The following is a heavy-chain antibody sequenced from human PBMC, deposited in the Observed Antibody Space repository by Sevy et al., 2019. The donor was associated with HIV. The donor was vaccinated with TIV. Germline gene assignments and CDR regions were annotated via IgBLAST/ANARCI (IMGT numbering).Heavy chain of an antibody. D-gene: IGHD4-17*01. Sequence: GGSLRLSCAASRFTFSDYYMSWIRQAPGKGLEWVSDISSGSSYTNYADSVKDRFTISRDNAKNSLYLQMNSLRAEDTAVYYCARDRRNFGGQYFDYWGQGTLVTVSS. V-gene: IGHV3-11*06. J-gene: IGHJ4*02. CDR1: RFTFSDYY. CDR2: ISSGSSYT. CDR3: ARDRRNFGGQYFDY.